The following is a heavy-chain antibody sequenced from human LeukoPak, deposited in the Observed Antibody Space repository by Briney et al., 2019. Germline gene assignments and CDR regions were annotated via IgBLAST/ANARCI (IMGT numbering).Heavy chain of an antibody. CDR2: ISNSGSNI. J-gene: IGHJ4*02. D-gene: IGHD6-6*01. V-gene: IGHV3-48*03. CDR3: ARVGQGSSSGLGFDY. CDR1: GFTFSSYE. Sequence: GGSLRLSCAASGFTFSSYEMNWVRQAPGKGLGWVSYISNSGSNIYYTDSVKGRFTISRDNTKNSLYLQMNSLRAEDTAVYYCARVGQGSSSGLGFDYWGQGTLVTVSS.